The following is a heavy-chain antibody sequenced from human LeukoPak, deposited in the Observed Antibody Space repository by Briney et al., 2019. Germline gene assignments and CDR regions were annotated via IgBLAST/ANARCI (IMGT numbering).Heavy chain of an antibody. D-gene: IGHD5-12*01. V-gene: IGHV4-34*01. CDR3: ARGYSGYDFGFWFDP. CDR1: GGSFSGYY. J-gene: IGHJ5*02. CDR2: VNHSGST. Sequence: SETLSLTCAVYGGSFSGYYWSWIRQPPGKGLEWIGEVNHSGSTNYNPSLKSRVTISVDTSKNQFSLKLSSVTAADTAVYYCARGYSGYDFGFWFDPWGQGTLVTVSS.